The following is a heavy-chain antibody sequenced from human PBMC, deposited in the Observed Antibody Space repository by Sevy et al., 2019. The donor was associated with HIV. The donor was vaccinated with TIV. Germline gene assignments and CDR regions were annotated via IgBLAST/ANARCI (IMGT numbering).Heavy chain of an antibody. D-gene: IGHD2-2*01. CDR3: AKSIVVVPAAVGMDV. J-gene: IGHJ6*02. CDR1: GFTFSSYA. Sequence: GGSLRLSCAASGFTFSSYAMSWVRQAPGKGLEWVSAISGSGGSTYYADSVKGRFTISRDNSKNTLYLQMNRLRAEDTAVYYCAKSIVVVPAAVGMDVWGQGTTVTVSS. CDR2: ISGSGGST. V-gene: IGHV3-23*01.